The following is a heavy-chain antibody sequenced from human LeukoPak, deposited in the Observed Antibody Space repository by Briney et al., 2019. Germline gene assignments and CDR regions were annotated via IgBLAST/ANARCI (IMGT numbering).Heavy chain of an antibody. J-gene: IGHJ4*02. CDR1: GFTFSNAW. CDR3: TTARRYSSSWTFDY. V-gene: IGHV3-15*04. Sequence: GGSLRLSCAASGFTFSNAWMSWVRQAPGKGLEWVGRIESRTDGGTTDYAAPVKGRFTISRDDSKNTLYLQMNSLKTEDTAVYYCTTARRYSSSWTFDYWGQGTLVTVSS. D-gene: IGHD6-13*01. CDR2: IESRTDGGTT.